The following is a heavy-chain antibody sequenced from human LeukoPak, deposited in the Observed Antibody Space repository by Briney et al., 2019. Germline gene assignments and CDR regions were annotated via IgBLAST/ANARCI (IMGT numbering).Heavy chain of an antibody. J-gene: IGHJ4*02. CDR1: GFTFSSYA. V-gene: IGHV3-30-3*01. CDR2: ISYDGSNK. Sequence: GMSLRLSCTASGFTFSSYAMHWVRQAPGKGLEWVAVISYDGSNKYYADSVKGRFTISRDNSKNTLYLQMNSLRAEDTAVYYCARDDGDSSGYYYGQDYWGQGTLDTVSS. CDR3: ARDDGDSSGYYYGQDY. D-gene: IGHD3-22*01.